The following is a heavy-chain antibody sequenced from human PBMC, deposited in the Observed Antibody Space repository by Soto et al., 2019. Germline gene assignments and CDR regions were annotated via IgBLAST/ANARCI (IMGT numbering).Heavy chain of an antibody. D-gene: IGHD1-26*01. Sequence: QVQLVESGGGLVKPGGSLRLSYAAYGFAFSESYMSWIRQAPGKGLQWVSYISSRGTLSDYADSVKGRFTISRDNAQKSLYLEMDSLRDEDTAFYDCARLGGEYSRKWYCFDSWGQGTQGTVSS. CDR1: GFAFSESY. J-gene: IGHJ5*01. CDR2: ISSRGTLS. V-gene: IGHV3-11*01. CDR3: ARLGGEYSRKWYCFDS.